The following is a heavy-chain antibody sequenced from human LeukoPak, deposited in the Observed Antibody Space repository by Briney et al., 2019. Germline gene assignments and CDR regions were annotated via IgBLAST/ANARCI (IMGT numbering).Heavy chain of an antibody. V-gene: IGHV4-4*07. CDR1: GGSISSYY. J-gene: IGHJ4*02. CDR3: ARGPHYAILPGYYNAEIDY. D-gene: IGHD3-9*01. Sequence: PSETLSLTCTVSGGSISSYYWSWIRQPAGKGLEWIGRIYTSGSTNYNPSLKSRVTMSVDTSKNQFSLKLSSVTAADTAVYYCARGPHYAILPGYYNAEIDYWGQGTLVTVSS. CDR2: IYTSGST.